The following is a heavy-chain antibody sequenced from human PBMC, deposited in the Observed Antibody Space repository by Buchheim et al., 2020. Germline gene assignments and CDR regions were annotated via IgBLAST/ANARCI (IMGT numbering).Heavy chain of an antibody. CDR2: IYPGDSST. V-gene: IGHV5-51*01. J-gene: IGHJ4*02. CDR3: ARARGYCSSSSCYDFDC. CDR1: GYSFTNYW. D-gene: IGHD2-2*01. Sequence: EVQLVQSGAEVKKPGESLKISCKPSGYSFTNYWIAWVRQMPGKGLEWMAMIYPGDSSTKYSTSFQGQVTIPADKSISTAYSQWSSLKASDTAMYFCARARGYCSSSSCYDFDCWGQGT.